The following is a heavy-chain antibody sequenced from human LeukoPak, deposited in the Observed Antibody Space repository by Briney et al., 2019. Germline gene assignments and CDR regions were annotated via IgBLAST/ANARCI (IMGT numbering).Heavy chain of an antibody. CDR2: INPNSDGT. Sequence: GASVKVSCKASGYTFTGYYMHWVRQAPGQGLEWMGWINPNSDGTNYAQKFQGRVTMTRDTSISTAYMELSRLRSDDTAVYYCARDFFLGYCSSTSCDPGDYWGQGTLVTVSS. V-gene: IGHV1-2*02. CDR3: ARDFFLGYCSSTSCDPGDY. D-gene: IGHD2-2*01. CDR1: GYTFTGYY. J-gene: IGHJ4*02.